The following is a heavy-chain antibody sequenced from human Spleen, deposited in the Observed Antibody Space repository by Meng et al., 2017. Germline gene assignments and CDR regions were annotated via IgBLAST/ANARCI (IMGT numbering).Heavy chain of an antibody. J-gene: IGHJ4*02. D-gene: IGHD3-3*01. CDR3: ARGYDFWSGYLPGYFDF. CDR2: IDTNTRNP. V-gene: IGHV7-4-1*02. CDR1: GYIFTTYA. Sequence: QDQLEQSGSELKKPWASVKVSCKPSGYIFTTYAMNWVRQAPGQGLEWLGWIDTNTRNPTYAQGFTGRFVFYLDTSVSTAYLQINNLKAEDTAVYYCARGYDFWSGYLPGYFDFWGQGTLVTVSS.